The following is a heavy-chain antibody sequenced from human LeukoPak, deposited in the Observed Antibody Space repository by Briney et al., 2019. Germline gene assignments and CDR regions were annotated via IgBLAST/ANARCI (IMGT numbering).Heavy chain of an antibody. CDR2: ISGSGVTT. D-gene: IGHD2-15*01. V-gene: IGHV3-23*01. CDR1: GFTFSNYA. CDR3: AKGKCSGGSCYSFYHYYYGMDV. Sequence: GGSLRLSCEASGFTFSNYAMTWVRQAPGKGLEWVSTISGSGVTTHYADSVKGRFTISRDNSENTLYLQMNSLRAEDTALYYCAKGKCSGGSCYSFYHYYYGMDVWGQGTTVTVSS. J-gene: IGHJ6*02.